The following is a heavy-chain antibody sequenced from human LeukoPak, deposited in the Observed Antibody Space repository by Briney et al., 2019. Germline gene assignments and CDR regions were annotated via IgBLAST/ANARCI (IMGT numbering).Heavy chain of an antibody. D-gene: IGHD7-27*01. CDR2: IRSKAYGGTT. Sequence: PGGSLRLSCTASGFTFGDYAMSWVRQAPGKGLEWVGFIRSKAYGGTTEYAASVKGRFTISRDDSKSIAYLQMNSLKTEDTAVYYCTCPASNWGLPFDYWGQGTLVTVSS. J-gene: IGHJ4*02. CDR3: TCPASNWGLPFDY. CDR1: GFTFGDYA. V-gene: IGHV3-49*04.